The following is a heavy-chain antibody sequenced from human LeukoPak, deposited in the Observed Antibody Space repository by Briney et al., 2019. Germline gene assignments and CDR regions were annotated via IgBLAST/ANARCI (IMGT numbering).Heavy chain of an antibody. V-gene: IGHV3-48*03. CDR2: ISNGGSTT. CDR3: ARDPSGRASHLDY. J-gene: IGHJ4*02. Sequence: PGGSLRLSCAAPGFTFSSYEMNWFRQAPGKGLEWVAYISNGGSTTYYADSVRGRFTISRDNAKNSMYLQMNSLRDEDMAVYYCARDPSGRASHLDYWGQGTLVTVSS. D-gene: IGHD3-10*01. CDR1: GFTFSSYE.